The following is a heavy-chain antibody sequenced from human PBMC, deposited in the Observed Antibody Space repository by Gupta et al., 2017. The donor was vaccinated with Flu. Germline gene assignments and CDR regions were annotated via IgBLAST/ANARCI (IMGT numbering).Heavy chain of an antibody. CDR1: GSSFSNCA. CDR3: AKDNPTDYRGVGSYRSDY. Sequence: LESGGTLKQPGGSVRLPCAGSGSSFSNCAMDWVRQASGKGLEWVASIAGNGGSTLYADSVKGRFIIFRDNSKNTMYLQMSSLRAEDTAVYYCAKDNPTDYRGVGSYRSDYWGQGTLVTVSS. D-gene: IGHD3-10*01. CDR2: IAGNGGST. V-gene: IGHV3-23*01. J-gene: IGHJ4*02.